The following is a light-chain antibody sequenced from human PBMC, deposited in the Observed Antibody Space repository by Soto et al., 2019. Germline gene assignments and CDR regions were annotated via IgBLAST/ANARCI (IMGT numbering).Light chain of an antibody. CDR1: QSVSST. CDR3: QQYNDWPQT. CDR2: GAS. J-gene: IGKJ1*01. Sequence: EIVMTQSLAILSVSPGERATLSCRASQSVSSTLAWYQQKPGQAPRLLIYGASTRATGIPARFSGSGSGTEFTLTISSLQSEDFAVYYCQQYNDWPQTFGQGTKVDIK. V-gene: IGKV3-15*01.